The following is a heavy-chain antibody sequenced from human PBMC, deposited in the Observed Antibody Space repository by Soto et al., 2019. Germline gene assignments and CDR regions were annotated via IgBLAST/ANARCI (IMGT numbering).Heavy chain of an antibody. CDR1: GGSISSYY. CDR2: IYYSGST. V-gene: IGHV4-59*01. J-gene: IGHJ5*02. D-gene: IGHD2-2*01. CDR3: ARVFFSSTSCTEKNVNWFDP. Sequence: PSETLSLTCTVSGGSISSYYWSWIRQPPGKGLEWIGYIYYSGSTNYNPSLKSRVTISVDTSKNQFSLKLSSVTAADTAVYYCARVFFSSTSCTEKNVNWFDPWGQGTLVTVSS.